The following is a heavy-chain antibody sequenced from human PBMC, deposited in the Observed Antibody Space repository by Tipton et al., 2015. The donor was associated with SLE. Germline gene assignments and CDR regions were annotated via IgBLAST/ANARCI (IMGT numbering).Heavy chain of an antibody. Sequence: SLRLSCAASGFTFSDYYMSWIRQAPGKGLEWVSHISRSGSTIYYADSVKGRFTISRDNTKNSLYLQMNSLRVEDTAVYYCARGADYSNNYYYAMDVWGQGTTVTVSS. J-gene: IGHJ6*02. CDR3: ARGADYSNNYYYAMDV. V-gene: IGHV3-11*01. CDR1: GFTFSDYY. D-gene: IGHD4-11*01. CDR2: ISRSGSTI.